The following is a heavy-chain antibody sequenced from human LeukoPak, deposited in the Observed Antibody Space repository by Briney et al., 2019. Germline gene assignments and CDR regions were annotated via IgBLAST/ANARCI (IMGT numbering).Heavy chain of an antibody. CDR3: ARSSMTTVKRKRFDP. CDR1: GYTFTSYD. J-gene: IGHJ5*02. CDR2: MNPNSGNT. V-gene: IGHV1-8*01. D-gene: IGHD4-17*01. Sequence: ASVKVSCKASGYTFTSYDINWVRQATGQGLEWMGWMNPNSGNTGYAQKFQGRVTMTRNTSISTAYMELRSLRSEDTAVYYCARSSMTTVKRKRFDPWGQGTLSPSPQ.